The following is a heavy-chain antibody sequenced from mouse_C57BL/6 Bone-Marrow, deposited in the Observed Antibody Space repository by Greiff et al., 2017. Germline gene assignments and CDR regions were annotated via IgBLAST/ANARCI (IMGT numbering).Heavy chain of an antibody. J-gene: IGHJ4*01. CDR3: ARWVRRGY. D-gene: IGHD2-14*01. V-gene: IGHV14-3*01. Sequence: VQLQQSVAELVRPGASVKLSCTASGFNIQNTYMHWVKQRPEQGLEWIGRIAPANGNTKYAPKFQGKATITADTSSNTAYLQLSSLTSEDTAIYYCARWVRRGYWGQGTSVTVSS. CDR2: IAPANGNT. CDR1: GFNIQNTY.